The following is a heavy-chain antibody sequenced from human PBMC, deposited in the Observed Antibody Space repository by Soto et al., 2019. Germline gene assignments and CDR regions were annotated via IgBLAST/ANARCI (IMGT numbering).Heavy chain of an antibody. CDR1: GFTFSSPA. CDR3: AKDRHYPRDYFHY. Sequence: GRTLRLSCAASGFTFSSPAISWVRQAPGKRLQWVSAFSANVQGIYYADALRGRFTITRDNSKNTVFLHMDSLSAEDTAVYYCAKDRHYPRDYFHYWGQGTLVTVSS. D-gene: IGHD3-10*01. CDR2: FSANVQGI. J-gene: IGHJ4*02. V-gene: IGHV3-23*01.